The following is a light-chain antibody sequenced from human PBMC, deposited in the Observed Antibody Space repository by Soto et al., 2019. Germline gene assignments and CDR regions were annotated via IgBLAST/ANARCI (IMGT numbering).Light chain of an antibody. CDR2: DVN. J-gene: IGLJ1*01. Sequence: QSVLTQPASVSGSPGQSITISCTGTSSDIGNSNYVSWYQQHPGKAPKLIIYDVNNRPSEISNRFSGSKSASTASLTISGLQAEDEADYYCSSYTSTSLLYVFGTGTKVTVL. CDR3: SSYTSTSLLYV. V-gene: IGLV2-14*03. CDR1: SSDIGNSNY.